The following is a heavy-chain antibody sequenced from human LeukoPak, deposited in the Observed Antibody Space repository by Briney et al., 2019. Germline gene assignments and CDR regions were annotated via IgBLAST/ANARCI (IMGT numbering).Heavy chain of an antibody. CDR3: AGPYDSSGYPHRDV. V-gene: IGHV4-34*01. CDR1: GGSFSGYY. Sequence: SETLSLTCAVYGGSFSGYYWSWIRQPPGKGLEWIGEINHSGSTNYNPSLKSRVTISVDTSKNQFSLKLSSVTAADTAVYYCAGPYDSSGYPHRDVWGKGTTVTVSS. D-gene: IGHD3-22*01. J-gene: IGHJ6*04. CDR2: INHSGST.